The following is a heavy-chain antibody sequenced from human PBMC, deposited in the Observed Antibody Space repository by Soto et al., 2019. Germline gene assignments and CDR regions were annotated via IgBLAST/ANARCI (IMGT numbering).Heavy chain of an antibody. J-gene: IGHJ6*02. CDR3: ARDLLHYDFWSGYSAYFYYGMDV. Sequence: GGSLRLSCAASGFTFSSYEMNWVRQAPGQGLEWVSYISDSGGTVYYADSVKGRFTVSRDNAQNSVYLQMNSLRTEDTAVYYCARDLLHYDFWSGYSAYFYYGMDVWGPGTTVTVS. CDR2: ISDSGGTV. CDR1: GFTFSSYE. V-gene: IGHV3-48*03. D-gene: IGHD3-3*01.